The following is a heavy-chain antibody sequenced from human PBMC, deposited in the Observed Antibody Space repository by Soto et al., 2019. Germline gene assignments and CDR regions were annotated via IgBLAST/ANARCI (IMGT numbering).Heavy chain of an antibody. D-gene: IGHD1-26*01. V-gene: IGHV4-31*03. CDR3: ARHRNPRGTVGATSPLDP. Sequence: TLSLTCTVSGASISSDGYYWSWLRQFPGKGLEWIGYIYYSGSTNYNPSLRSRGTISVETSKTRLFLKVTSVTDADTAVYFCARHRNPRGTVGATSPLDPWGQGTQVTVSS. J-gene: IGHJ5*02. CDR2: IYYSGST. CDR1: GASISSDGYY.